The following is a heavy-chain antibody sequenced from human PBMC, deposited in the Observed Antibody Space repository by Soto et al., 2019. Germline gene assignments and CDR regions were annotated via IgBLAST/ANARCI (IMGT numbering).Heavy chain of an antibody. V-gene: IGHV6-1*01. Sequence: KQSQTLSLTCAISGDSVSSNSAAWNWIRQSPSRGLEWLGRTYYRSKWYNDYAVSVKSRITINPDTSKNQFSLQLNSVTPEDTAVYYCARDQQYRHYYYYGMDVWGQGTTVTVSS. J-gene: IGHJ6*02. CDR1: GDSVSSNSAA. D-gene: IGHD3-16*02. CDR2: TYYRSKWYN. CDR3: ARDQQYRHYYYYGMDV.